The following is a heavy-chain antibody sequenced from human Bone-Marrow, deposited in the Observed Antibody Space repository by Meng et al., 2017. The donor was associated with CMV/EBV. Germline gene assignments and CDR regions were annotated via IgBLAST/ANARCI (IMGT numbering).Heavy chain of an antibody. CDR1: GFSLSTSGMR. CDR2: IDWDDDK. CDR3: ARGVCSSTSCYPDY. D-gene: IGHD2-2*01. V-gene: IGHV2-70D*14. J-gene: IGHJ4*02. Sequence: SGPTPVKPTQTLTLTCTFSGFSLSTSGMRVSWIRQPPGKALEWLARIDWDDDKFYSTSLKTRLTISKDTSKNQVVLTMTNMDPVDTATYYCARGVCSSTSCYPDYWGQGTLVTVSS.